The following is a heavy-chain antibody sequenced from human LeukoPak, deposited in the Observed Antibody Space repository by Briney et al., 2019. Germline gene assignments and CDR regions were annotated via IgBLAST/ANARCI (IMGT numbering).Heavy chain of an antibody. J-gene: IGHJ4*02. Sequence: PSETLSLTCTVSGGSISSYYWSWIRQPAGKGLEWIGRIYTSGSTNYNPSLKGRVTMSVDTSKNQFSLKLSSVTAADTAVYYCARERRDYYDSSGYYYYWGQGTLVTVSS. D-gene: IGHD3-22*01. CDR2: IYTSGST. CDR1: GGSISSYY. CDR3: ARERRDYYDSSGYYYY. V-gene: IGHV4-4*07.